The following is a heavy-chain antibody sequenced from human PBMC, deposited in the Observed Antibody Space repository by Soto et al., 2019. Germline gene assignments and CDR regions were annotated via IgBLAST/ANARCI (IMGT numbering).Heavy chain of an antibody. J-gene: IGHJ6*02. CDR3: ARVSPDCILIVPSALDV. Sequence: PGWSPRISCSASGFTFSRYSMNWVRQAPGKGLEWVSSIASSSSHIYYADSVKGRFTISRDNAENSLYLQMNSLRADDTAVYFCARVSPDCILIVPSALDVLGQGTTGTIS. V-gene: IGHV3-21*01. CDR1: GFTFSRYS. D-gene: IGHD2-2*01. CDR2: IASSSSHI.